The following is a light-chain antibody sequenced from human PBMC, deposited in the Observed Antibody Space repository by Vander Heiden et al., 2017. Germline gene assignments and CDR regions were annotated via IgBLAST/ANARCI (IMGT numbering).Light chain of an antibody. CDR2: KVS. CDR3: MQGTHWPYT. J-gene: IGKJ2*01. Sequence: DAVMTQSPLSLPVTLGQPASISCRSSQSLVYSDGNTYLNWFHQRPGPSPRRLIYKVSNRDSGVPDRFSGSVSGTDFILRISRVEAEDVGVYYCMQGTHWPYTFGQGTNLEIK. CDR1: QSLVYSDGNTY. V-gene: IGKV2-30*01.